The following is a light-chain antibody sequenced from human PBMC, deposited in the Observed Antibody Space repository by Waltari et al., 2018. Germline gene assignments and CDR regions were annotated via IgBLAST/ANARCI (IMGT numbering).Light chain of an antibody. V-gene: IGLV5-37*01. CDR3: MFWPSNVWV. Sequence: QPVLTQPPSSSASPGESARLTCTLPSDINVGDFNIYWYKQKPGSPPRFLLYYNSDSEKAQGSGVPSRFSGSKDASANAGILVISGLQSEDEADYYCMFWPSNVWVFGGGTKLTVL. J-gene: IGLJ3*02. CDR2: YNSDSEK. CDR1: SDINVGDFN.